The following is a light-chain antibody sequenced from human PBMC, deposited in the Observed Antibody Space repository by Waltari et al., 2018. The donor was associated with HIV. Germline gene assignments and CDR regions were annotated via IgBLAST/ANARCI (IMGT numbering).Light chain of an antibody. J-gene: IGKJ5*01. CDR3: QQSYSTPIT. Sequence: DIQMTQSPSSLSASVGDRVTITCRASQSISNYLNWYQQKPGKAPKLLIYAASSLQSGVPSRFSGSDSGTHFTLTISSLQREDFATYYCQQSYSTPITFGQGTRLEIK. CDR2: AAS. V-gene: IGKV1-39*01. CDR1: QSISNY.